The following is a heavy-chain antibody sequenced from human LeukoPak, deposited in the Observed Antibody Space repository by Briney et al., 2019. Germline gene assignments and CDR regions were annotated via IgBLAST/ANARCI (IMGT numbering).Heavy chain of an antibody. V-gene: IGHV1-69*05. CDR2: IISIFGTA. Sequence: SVKVSCKXSGGTFSSYAISWVRQAPRQGLEWMGGIISIFGTANYAQKFQGRVTITTDESTSTAYMELSSLRSEDTAVYYCARDLTWCSGGSCPEINWGQGTLVTVSS. CDR3: ARDLTWCSGGSCPEIN. J-gene: IGHJ4*02. CDR1: GGTFSSYA. D-gene: IGHD2-15*01.